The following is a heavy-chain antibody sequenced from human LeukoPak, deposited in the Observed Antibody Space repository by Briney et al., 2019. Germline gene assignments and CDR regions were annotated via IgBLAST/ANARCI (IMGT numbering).Heavy chain of an antibody. CDR2: INSDGSST. Sequence: GGSLRLSCAASGFTFSRYYMHWVRQAPGKGLVWVSRINSDGSSTTYADSVKGRFTISRDNAKNTLYLQMNSLKVEDTAVYYCTRVFVGDEDSSSGYWGQGTLVTVSS. CDR3: TRVFVGDEDSSSGY. V-gene: IGHV3-74*01. CDR1: GFTFSRYY. D-gene: IGHD6-13*01. J-gene: IGHJ4*02.